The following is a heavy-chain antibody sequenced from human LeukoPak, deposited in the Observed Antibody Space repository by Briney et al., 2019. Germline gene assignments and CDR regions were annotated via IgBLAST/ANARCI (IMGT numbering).Heavy chain of an antibody. CDR1: GFTFSSYA. J-gene: IGHJ4*02. D-gene: IGHD7-27*01. V-gene: IGHV3-23*01. CDR2: ITGGGENT. Sequence: GKTLRLSCAASGFTFSSYAMSWVRQAPGKGLEWVPTITGGGENTYYADSVRGRSTISRDNSKTTLHLQMNGLRAEDTAVYYCAKVLTGSQDYWGQGTLVTVSS. CDR3: AKVLTGSQDY.